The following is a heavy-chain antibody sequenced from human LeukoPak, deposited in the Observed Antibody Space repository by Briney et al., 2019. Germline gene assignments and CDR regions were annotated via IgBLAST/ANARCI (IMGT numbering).Heavy chain of an antibody. V-gene: IGHV3-48*01. D-gene: IGHD3-10*01. CDR2: ISSSSSTI. CDR1: GFTFSSYS. Sequence: GGSLRLSCAASGFTFSSYSMNWVRQAPGKGLEWVSYISSSSSTIYYAASVKGRFTISRDNAKNSLYLQMNSLRGEDTAVYYCARALSGSRAEYFQHWGQGTLVTVSS. CDR3: ARALSGSRAEYFQH. J-gene: IGHJ1*01.